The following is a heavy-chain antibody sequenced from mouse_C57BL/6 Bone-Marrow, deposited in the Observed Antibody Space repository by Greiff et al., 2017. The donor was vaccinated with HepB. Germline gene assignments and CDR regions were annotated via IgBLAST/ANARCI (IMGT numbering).Heavy chain of an antibody. CDR1: GYAFTNYL. V-gene: IGHV1-54*01. D-gene: IGHD3-2*02. CDR3: ARWDSSGYPFAY. Sequence: VKLQQSGAELVRPGTSVKVSCKASGYAFTNYLIEWVKQRPGQGLEWIGVINPGSGGTNYNEKFKGKATLTADKSSSTAYMQLSSLTSEDSAVYFCARWDSSGYPFAYWGQGTLVTVSA. CDR2: INPGSGGT. J-gene: IGHJ3*01.